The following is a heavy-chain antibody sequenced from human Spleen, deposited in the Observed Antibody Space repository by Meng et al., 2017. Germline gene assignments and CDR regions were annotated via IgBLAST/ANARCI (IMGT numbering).Heavy chain of an antibody. CDR2: FDSEDGEI. CDR1: GYTLSELS. J-gene: IGHJ6*02. CDR3: AGGAVVTLIFYHAMDV. V-gene: IGHV1-24*01. Sequence: ASVKVSCKVSGYTLSELSIHWVRQTPRKGLEWMGGFDSEDGEIIYAQNFQGRVTMTEDTSTDSAYVELRNLRSDDTAVYYCAGGAVVTLIFYHAMDVWGQGTTVTVSS. D-gene: IGHD2-21*02.